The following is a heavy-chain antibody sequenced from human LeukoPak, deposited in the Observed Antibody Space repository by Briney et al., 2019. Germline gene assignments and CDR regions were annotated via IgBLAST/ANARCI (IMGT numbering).Heavy chain of an antibody. CDR1: GNTFNNYD. Sequence: ASVKVSCKASGNTFNNYDIIWVRQAPGQGLEWMGWMIPNSDNSGSAQRFQGRVTMTSDTSTTTVYMELSSLRSEDTAIYYCARDAYGSDYWGQGTLVTVSS. CDR2: MIPNSDNS. D-gene: IGHD3-10*01. CDR3: ARDAYGSDY. V-gene: IGHV1-8*02. J-gene: IGHJ4*02.